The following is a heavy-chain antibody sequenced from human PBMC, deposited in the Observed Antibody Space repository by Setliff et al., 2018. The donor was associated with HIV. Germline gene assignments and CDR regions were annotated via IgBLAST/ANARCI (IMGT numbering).Heavy chain of an antibody. V-gene: IGHV1-24*01. J-gene: IGHJ4*02. CDR2: FDPEDGET. D-gene: IGHD3-9*01. CDR3: ARDLREGERYFDWLPDY. CDR1: GGTFSSYG. Sequence: ASVKVSCKASGGTFSSYGISWVRQAPGKGLEWMGYFDPEDGETVHAQKFQGRVTMTEDTSTDTAYMELSSLRSDDTAVYYCARDLREGERYFDWLPDYWGQGTLVPVSS.